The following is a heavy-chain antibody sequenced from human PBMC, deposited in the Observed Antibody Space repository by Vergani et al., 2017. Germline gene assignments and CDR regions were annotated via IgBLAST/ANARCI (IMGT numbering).Heavy chain of an antibody. J-gene: IGHJ3*02. D-gene: IGHD3-10*01. CDR1: GGTFSSYA. Sequence: QVQLVQSGAEVKKPGSSVKVSCKASGGTFSSYAISWVRQAPGQGLEWMGGIIPIFGTANYAQKFQGRVTITADESTSTAYMELSSLRSEDTAVYYCARETVDYYGSGSFGLDAFDIWGQGTMVTVSS. CDR2: IIPIFGTA. CDR3: ARETVDYYGSGSFGLDAFDI. V-gene: IGHV1-69*01.